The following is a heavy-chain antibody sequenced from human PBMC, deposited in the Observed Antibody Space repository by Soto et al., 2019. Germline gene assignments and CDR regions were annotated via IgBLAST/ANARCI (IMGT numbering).Heavy chain of an antibody. Sequence: GGSLRLSCAASGFTFSSYSMNWVRQAPGKGLEWVSSISSSSSYIYYADSVKGRFTISRDNAKNSLYLQMNSLRAEDTAVYYCARDRQQLVLVDYYYYGMDVWGQGTTVTVSS. V-gene: IGHV3-21*01. CDR2: ISSSSSYI. CDR1: GFTFSSYS. CDR3: ARDRQQLVLVDYYYYGMDV. J-gene: IGHJ6*02. D-gene: IGHD6-6*01.